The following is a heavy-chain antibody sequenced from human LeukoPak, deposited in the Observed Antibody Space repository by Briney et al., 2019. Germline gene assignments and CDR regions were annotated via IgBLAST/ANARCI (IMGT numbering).Heavy chain of an antibody. CDR1: GGSIRSYF. J-gene: IGHJ2*01. V-gene: IGHV4-59*01. D-gene: IGHD3-22*01. CDR3: ARGSDHYDSRGYRYFDL. CDR2: IYYSGST. Sequence: AETLSLTCTVSGGSIRSYFWSWIRQPPGKGLEWIGYIYYSGSTNYNPSLKSRVTISVDTSKNQFSLKLSSVPAADTAVYYCARGSDHYDSRGYRYFDLWGRGTLATVSS.